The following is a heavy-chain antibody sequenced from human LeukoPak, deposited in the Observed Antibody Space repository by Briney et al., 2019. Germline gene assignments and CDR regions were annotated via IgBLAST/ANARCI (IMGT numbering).Heavy chain of an antibody. V-gene: IGHV3-64*01. CDR1: GFTFSNFA. J-gene: IGHJ5*02. Sequence: GGSLRLSCAGSGFTFSNFAIYWVRQAPGKGLEFVSSISTYGGTTYYANSVKGRFTISRDNSKNTVSLQLDSLRDEDMAVYFCAREISGVRGVIRYNWFDPWGQGALVTVSS. D-gene: IGHD3-10*01. CDR2: ISTYGGTT. CDR3: AREISGVRGVIRYNWFDP.